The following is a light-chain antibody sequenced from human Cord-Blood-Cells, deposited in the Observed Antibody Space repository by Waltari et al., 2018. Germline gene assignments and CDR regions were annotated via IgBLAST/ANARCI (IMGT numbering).Light chain of an antibody. CDR2: KDS. Sequence: SYELTQPPSVSVSPGQTARITCSGAALPTQSASWYQQKPGQAPVLVIYKDSERPSGIPERFSGSSSGTTVTLTISGVQAEDEADYYCQSADSSGTWVFGGGTKLTVL. V-gene: IGLV3-25*03. CDR3: QSADSSGTWV. CDR1: ALPTQS. J-gene: IGLJ3*02.